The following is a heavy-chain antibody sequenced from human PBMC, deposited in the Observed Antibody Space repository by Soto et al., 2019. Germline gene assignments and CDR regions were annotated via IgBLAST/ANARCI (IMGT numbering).Heavy chain of an antibody. CDR3: ARSRGEMGASYYYYYGMDV. Sequence: QVQLVQSGAEVKKPGSSVKVSCKASGGTFSSYAISWVRQAPGQGLEWMGGIIPIFGTANYAQKFQGRVTITADESTSTAYMELSSLRSEDTAVYYCARSRGEMGASYYYYYGMDVWGQGTTVTVSS. V-gene: IGHV1-69*01. J-gene: IGHJ6*02. CDR1: GGTFSSYA. CDR2: IIPIFGTA. D-gene: IGHD1-26*01.